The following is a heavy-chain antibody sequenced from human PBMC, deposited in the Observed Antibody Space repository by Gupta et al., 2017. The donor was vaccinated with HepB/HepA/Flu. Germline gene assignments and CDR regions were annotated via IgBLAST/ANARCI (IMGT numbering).Heavy chain of an antibody. D-gene: IGHD3-3*01. J-gene: IGHJ4*01. Sequence: QVQLVQSGAEVKKPGSSVKVSCTTYGGTFRSQIIGWVRQATGQGLEWMGGIIPTKGTVTYAQKFQDRVTITADKSTGTAYMELSSLRSDDTAVYYCARKGGMSGYFLPILVYWGQGTLVTVSS. CDR3: ARKGGMSGYFLPILVY. CDR2: IIPTKGTV. CDR1: GGTFRSQI. V-gene: IGHV1-69*06.